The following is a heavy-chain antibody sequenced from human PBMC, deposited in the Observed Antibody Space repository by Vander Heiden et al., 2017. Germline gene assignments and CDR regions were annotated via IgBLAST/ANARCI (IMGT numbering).Heavy chain of an antibody. CDR2: ISGSGGST. V-gene: IGHV3-23*01. J-gene: IGHJ4*02. CDR1: GFTFGSYA. Sequence: EVQLLESGGGLVQPGGSLRLSCAASGFTFGSYAMSWVRQAPGKGLEWVSAISGSGGSTYYADSVKGRFTISRDNSKNTLYLQMNSLRAEDTAVYYCAKDSLRGDFWSGYFYFDYWGQGTLVTVSS. CDR3: AKDSLRGDFWSGYFYFDY. D-gene: IGHD3-3*01.